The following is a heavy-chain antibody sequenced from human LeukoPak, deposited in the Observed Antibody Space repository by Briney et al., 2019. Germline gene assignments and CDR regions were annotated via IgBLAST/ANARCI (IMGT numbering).Heavy chain of an antibody. J-gene: IGHJ4*02. D-gene: IGHD1-14*01. V-gene: IGHV3-74*01. CDR1: GFTFSSDW. CDR3: ARGGGGNRPDY. CDR2: INNDGSST. Sequence: GGSLRLSCAASGFTFSSDWMRWVRQAPGKGLVWVSRINNDGSSTIYADSVKGRFTISRDNAKSTLYLQMNSLRAEDTAVYYCARGGGGNRPDYWGQGTLVTVSS.